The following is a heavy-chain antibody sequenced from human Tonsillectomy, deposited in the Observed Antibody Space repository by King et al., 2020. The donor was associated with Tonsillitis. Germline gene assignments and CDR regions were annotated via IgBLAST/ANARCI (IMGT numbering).Heavy chain of an antibody. D-gene: IGHD2-15*01. CDR2: ISTSGVYT. CDR3: ARSPLDCSGGSCYLDY. J-gene: IGHJ4*02. Sequence: VQLVESRGGLVKPGGSLRLSCAASGFTFSDYYMIWIRQAPGKGLQWVSYISTSGVYTNYADSVKGRFTISRDNAKKSLYLHMNGLRAEDTAVYYCARSPLDCSGGSCYLDYWAREPWSPSPQ. CDR1: GFTFSDYY. V-gene: IGHV3-11*05.